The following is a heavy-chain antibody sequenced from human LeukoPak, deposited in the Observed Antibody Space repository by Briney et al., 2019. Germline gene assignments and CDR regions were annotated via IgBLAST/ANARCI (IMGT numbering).Heavy chain of an antibody. V-gene: IGHV1-69*05. CDR1: GGTFSSYA. Sequence: SVKVSCKASGGTFSSYAISWVRQAPGQGLEWMGGIIPIFGTANYAQKFQGRVTITTDESTNTAYMELSSLRSEDTAVYYCARVRRGYSGYDSGDYFDYWGQGTLVTVSS. D-gene: IGHD5-12*01. CDR2: IIPIFGTA. CDR3: ARVRRGYSGYDSGDYFDY. J-gene: IGHJ4*02.